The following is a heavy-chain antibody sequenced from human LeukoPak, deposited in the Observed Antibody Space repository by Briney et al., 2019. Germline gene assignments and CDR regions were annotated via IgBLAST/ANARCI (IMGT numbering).Heavy chain of an antibody. CDR2: ISGSGTNI. CDR1: GFTFSSFE. V-gene: IGHV3-48*03. Sequence: GGSLRLSCAASGFTFSSFEMNWVRQAPGKGLEWVSYISGSGTNIYYADSVKGRFTISRDNAKNSLSLQMNSLRAEDTAIYYCAREAVPGGRGDTFDIWGQGTMVTVSS. CDR3: AREAVPGGRGDTFDI. J-gene: IGHJ3*02. D-gene: IGHD6-19*01.